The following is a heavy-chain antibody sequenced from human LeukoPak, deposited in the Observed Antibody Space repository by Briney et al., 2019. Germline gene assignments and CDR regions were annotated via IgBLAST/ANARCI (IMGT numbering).Heavy chain of an antibody. CDR2: INHSGST. V-gene: IGHV4-39*07. Sequence: PSETLSLTCTVSGGSISSSSYYWGRIRQPPGKGLECIGEINHSGSTNYNPSLKSRVTISVDMSKTQFSLKLSSVTAADTAVYYCARRGAAAGWFDPWGQGTLVTVSS. CDR1: GGSISSSSYY. D-gene: IGHD6-13*01. J-gene: IGHJ5*02. CDR3: ARRGAAAGWFDP.